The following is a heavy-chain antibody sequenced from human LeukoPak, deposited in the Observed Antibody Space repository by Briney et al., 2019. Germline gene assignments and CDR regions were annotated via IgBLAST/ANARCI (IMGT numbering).Heavy chain of an antibody. D-gene: IGHD1-26*01. J-gene: IGHJ6*02. CDR3: AIYPIVGATTDYYYGMDV. CDR2: INHSGST. Sequence: SETLSLTCAVYGGSFSGYYWSWIRQPPGKGLEWIGEINHSGSTNYNPSLKSRVTISVDTSKNQFSLKLSSVTAADTAVYYCAIYPIVGATTDYYYGMDVWGQGTTVTVSS. CDR1: GGSFSGYY. V-gene: IGHV4-34*01.